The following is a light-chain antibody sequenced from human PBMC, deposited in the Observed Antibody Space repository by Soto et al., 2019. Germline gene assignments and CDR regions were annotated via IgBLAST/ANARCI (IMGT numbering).Light chain of an antibody. V-gene: IGKV1D-12*01. CDR1: QDIAAY. Sequence: DIQETQSPSSVYASVGDRVTIACRASQDIAAYLAWYQHKPGRAPELLIHAASSLQSGVPSRFSGSGSGTDFTLTINSLQPEDFATYYCQQAYSFPITSGQGTGLEI. J-gene: IGKJ5*01. CDR3: QQAYSFPIT. CDR2: AAS.